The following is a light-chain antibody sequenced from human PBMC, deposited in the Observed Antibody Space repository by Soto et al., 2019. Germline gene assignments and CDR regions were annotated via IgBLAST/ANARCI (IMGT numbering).Light chain of an antibody. CDR3: QQYNYWPLT. Sequence: EKVMTQSPAALSVSPGERATLSCRASQSVNSNLAWYQQKAGQAPRLLLYGASTRATGIPASFSGSASGTEFTLTISILQSEDSAVYYCQQYNYWPLTFGGGTKVEIK. CDR2: GAS. V-gene: IGKV3-15*01. CDR1: QSVNSN. J-gene: IGKJ4*01.